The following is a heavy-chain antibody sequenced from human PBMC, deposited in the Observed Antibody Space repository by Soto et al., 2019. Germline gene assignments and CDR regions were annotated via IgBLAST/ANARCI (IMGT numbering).Heavy chain of an antibody. V-gene: IGHV4-59*01. Sequence: SETRSLTCTVSGGSISSYYWSWIRQPPGKGLEWIGYIYYNGNTNYNPSLKSRVTISVDTSKNQFSLKLSSVTAADTAVYYCARATYYYVRSGCLYYLYKWGQEARVTVSS. J-gene: IGHJ4*02. CDR3: ARATYYYVRSGCLYYLYK. D-gene: IGHD3-22*01. CDR1: GGSISSYY. CDR2: IYYNGNT.